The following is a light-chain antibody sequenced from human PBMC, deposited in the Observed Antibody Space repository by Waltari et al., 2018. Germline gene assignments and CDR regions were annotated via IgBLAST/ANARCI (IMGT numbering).Light chain of an antibody. CDR3: SSYAGSNNWV. V-gene: IGLV2-8*01. CDR2: EVS. J-gene: IGLJ3*02. CDR1: SSYVGGYNY. Sequence: QSALTQPPSASGSPGQSVTISCTGPSSYVGGYNYVSWYQQHPGKAPKLMIFEVSKRPSGVPDRFSGSKSGNTASLTVSGLQADDEAHYYCSSYAGSNNWVFGGGTKLTVL.